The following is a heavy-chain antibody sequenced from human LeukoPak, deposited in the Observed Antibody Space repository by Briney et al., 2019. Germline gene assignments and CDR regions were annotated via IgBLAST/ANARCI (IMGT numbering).Heavy chain of an antibody. CDR3: AKGRKSYYYGMDV. CDR2: ISGSGGST. V-gene: IGHV3-23*01. CDR1: GFTFSSFA. J-gene: IGHJ6*02. Sequence: GGSLRLSCAASGFTFSSFAMSWVRQAPGKGLEWVSGISGSGGSTYYADSVKGQFTISRDNSKTPLYVQMNSLRAEDTAVYHCAKGRKSYYYGMDVWGQGTTVTVSS.